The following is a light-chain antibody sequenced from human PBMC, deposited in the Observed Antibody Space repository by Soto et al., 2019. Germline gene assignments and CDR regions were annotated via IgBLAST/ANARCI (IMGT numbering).Light chain of an antibody. CDR2: AAS. CDR3: QQSYTTIT. CDR1: QGIRSF. J-gene: IGKJ5*01. Sequence: DIQMTQSAPSLSASVGDRVTIGGQESQGIRSFLNWYQQKPGKAPKLLIYAASTLQSGVPSKFIASRSGTDFTLTISSLQPEDFATYCCQQSYTTITVGQGTRLEIK. V-gene: IGKV1-39*01.